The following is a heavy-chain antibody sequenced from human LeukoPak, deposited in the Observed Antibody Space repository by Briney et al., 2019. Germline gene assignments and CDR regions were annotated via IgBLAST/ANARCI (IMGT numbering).Heavy chain of an antibody. Sequence: SQTLSLTCAVSGGSISSGGYSWSWIRQPPGKGLEWIGYIYHSGSTYYNPSLKSRVTISVDTSKNQFSLKLSSVTAADTAVYYCARAAPCGGDCYTFDYWGQGTLVTVSS. CDR2: IYHSGST. CDR3: ARAAPCGGDCYTFDY. CDR1: GGSISSGGYS. J-gene: IGHJ4*02. D-gene: IGHD2-21*02. V-gene: IGHV4-30-2*05.